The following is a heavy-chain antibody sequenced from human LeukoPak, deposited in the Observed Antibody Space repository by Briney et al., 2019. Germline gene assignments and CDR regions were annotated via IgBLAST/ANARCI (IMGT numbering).Heavy chain of an antibody. Sequence: PGESLRLSCAASGFTFSSYGMSWVRQAPGKGLEWLSHITSGGTIYYADSVKGRFTISRDNAKKSLYLQMNSLRAEDTALYYCARRDYYGSGSPDFWGQGTLVTVSS. CDR2: ITSGGTI. J-gene: IGHJ4*02. D-gene: IGHD3-10*01. V-gene: IGHV3-48*04. CDR3: ARRDYYGSGSPDF. CDR1: GFTFSSYG.